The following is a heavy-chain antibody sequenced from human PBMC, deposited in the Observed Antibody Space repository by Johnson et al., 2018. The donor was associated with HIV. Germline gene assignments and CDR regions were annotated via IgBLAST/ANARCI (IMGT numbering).Heavy chain of an antibody. CDR3: TTDLGYYDSSGDAFDI. CDR1: GFTVSSNY. CDR2: VYSGGGT. Sequence: VQLVESGGGLVQPGGSLRRSCAAAGFTVSSNYMNCVRQAPGKGLERVAVVYSGGGTDYADSVKGRFTISRDDSKNTLYLQMNSLKTEDTAVYYCTTDLGYYDSSGDAFDIWGQGTMVTVSS. D-gene: IGHD3-22*01. V-gene: IGHV3-66*01. J-gene: IGHJ3*02.